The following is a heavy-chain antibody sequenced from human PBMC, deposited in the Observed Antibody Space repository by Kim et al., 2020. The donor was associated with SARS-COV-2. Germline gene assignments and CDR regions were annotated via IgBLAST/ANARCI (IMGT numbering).Heavy chain of an antibody. Sequence: GGSLRLSCSASGFTFSSYWMHWVRKAPGKGLVWVSRIKSDGSSIRYADSVKGRFTISRDNTKNTLYLQMNSLRAEDTAMYYCTRDLDYGGYSNFDYWGQG. CDR1: GFTFSSYW. J-gene: IGHJ4*02. D-gene: IGHD4-17*01. CDR3: TRDLDYGGYSNFDY. V-gene: IGHV3-74*01. CDR2: IKSDGSSI.